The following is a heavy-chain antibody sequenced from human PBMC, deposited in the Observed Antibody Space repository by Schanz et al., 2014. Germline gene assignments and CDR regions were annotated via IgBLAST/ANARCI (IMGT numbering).Heavy chain of an antibody. D-gene: IGHD4-17*01. Sequence: EVQLVESGGGLIQPGGSLRLSCAVSGFTVSSNYMSWVRQAPGKGLEWVSNSYMSAGSTRYADSVKGRFTISRDGAKNSLYLQMNSLRADDTAVYYCVRDTDYHFDYWGQGTLVTVSS. CDR1: GFTVSSNY. CDR3: VRDTDYHFDY. J-gene: IGHJ4*02. CDR2: SYMSAGST. V-gene: IGHV3-53*01.